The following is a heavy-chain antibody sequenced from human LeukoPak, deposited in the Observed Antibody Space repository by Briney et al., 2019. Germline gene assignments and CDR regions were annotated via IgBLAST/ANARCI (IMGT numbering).Heavy chain of an antibody. CDR1: GGSFSGYY. V-gene: IGHV4-34*01. Sequence: SETLSLTCAVYGGSFSGYYWSWIRQPPGKGLEWIGEINHSGSTNYNPSLKSRVTIPVDTSKNQFSLKLSSVTAADTAVYYCARRAVYYYYYYMDVWGKGTTVTVSS. CDR3: ARRAVYYYYYYMDV. CDR2: INHSGST. J-gene: IGHJ6*03.